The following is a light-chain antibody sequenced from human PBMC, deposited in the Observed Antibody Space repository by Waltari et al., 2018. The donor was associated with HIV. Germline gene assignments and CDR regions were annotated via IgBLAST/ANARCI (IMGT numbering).Light chain of an antibody. CDR2: EVS. J-gene: IGLJ2*01. CDR3: CAYAGSTTYVI. V-gene: IGLV2-23*02. Sequence: QFALTPPAALSGFPVQSITLSCSGTRSDDGGYNLTSRYQQHPGKAPKLMIYEVSKRPSGVSNRFSGSKSGNTASLTIAGLQAEDEADYYCCAYAGSTTYVIFGGGTKLTVL. CDR1: RSDDGGYNL.